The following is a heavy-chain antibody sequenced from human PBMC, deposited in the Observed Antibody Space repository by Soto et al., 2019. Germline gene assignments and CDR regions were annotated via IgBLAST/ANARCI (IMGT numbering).Heavy chain of an antibody. D-gene: IGHD6-6*01. CDR2: IIPIFGTA. CDR1: GGTFSSYA. V-gene: IGHV1-69*13. J-gene: IGHJ4*02. Sequence: SVKVSCKASGGTFSSYAISWVRQAPGQGLEWMGGIIPIFGTANYAQKFQGRVTITADESTSTAYMELSSLRSEDTAVYYCARQGSGSSSFDYWGQGTLVTVSS. CDR3: ARQGSGSSSFDY.